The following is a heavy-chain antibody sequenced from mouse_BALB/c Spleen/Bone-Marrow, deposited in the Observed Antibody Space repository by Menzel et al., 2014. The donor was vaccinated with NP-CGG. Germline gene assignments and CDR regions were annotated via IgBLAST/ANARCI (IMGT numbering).Heavy chain of an antibody. V-gene: IGHV1-67*01. CDR3: ARGSYYDPAWFAY. Sequence: QVQLQQSGPELVRPRVSVKISCKGSGYTFTDYAMHWVKRSHAKSLEWIGVISTYSGNTNYNQKFKGKATMTVDKSSSTAYMELARLTSEDSAIYYCARGSYYDPAWFAYWGQGTLVTVSA. CDR1: GYTFTDYA. CDR2: ISTYSGNT. D-gene: IGHD2-4*01. J-gene: IGHJ3*01.